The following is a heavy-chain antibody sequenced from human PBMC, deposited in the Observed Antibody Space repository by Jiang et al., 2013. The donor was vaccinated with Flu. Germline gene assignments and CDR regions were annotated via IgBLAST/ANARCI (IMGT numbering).Heavy chain of an antibody. CDR1: GFTFRDYY. CDR3: ARVITFGGVVDY. D-gene: IGHD3-16*01. J-gene: IGHJ4*02. V-gene: IGHV3-11*01. CDR2: ISNGGTTI. Sequence: VQLLESGGDLVKPGGSLRLSCAASGFTFRDYYMNWIRQAPGKGLDWVSYISNGGTTIYYADSVKGRFTISRDNAKNSLYLQMNNLRAEDTAVYYCARVITFGGVVDYWGQGTLVTVSS.